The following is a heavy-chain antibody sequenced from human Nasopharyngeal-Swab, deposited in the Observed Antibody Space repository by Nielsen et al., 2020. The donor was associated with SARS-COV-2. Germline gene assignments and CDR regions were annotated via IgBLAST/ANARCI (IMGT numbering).Heavy chain of an antibody. J-gene: IGHJ6*02. CDR3: ARDLYRQQWPLYNYYGMDV. CDR2: IYSGGST. CDR1: GFTVSSNY. D-gene: IGHD6-19*01. Sequence: GGSLRLSCAASGFTVSSNYMSWVRQAPGKGPEWVSVIYSGGSTYYADSVKGRFTISRDNSKNTLYLQMNSLRAEDTAVYYCARDLYRQQWPLYNYYGMDVWGQGTTVTVSS. V-gene: IGHV3-53*01.